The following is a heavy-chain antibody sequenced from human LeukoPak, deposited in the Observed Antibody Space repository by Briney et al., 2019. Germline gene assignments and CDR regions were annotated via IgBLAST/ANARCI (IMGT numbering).Heavy chain of an antibody. CDR1: GGTFSSYA. CDR2: IIPILGIA. CDR3: ASNIVGETDYYYYGMDV. Sequence: SVKVSRKASGGTFSSYAISWVRPAPGQGLEWMGRIIPILGIATYGQKFQDRVTITANKSTSTAYMELISPRSEDTAVYYCASNIVGETDYYYYGMDVWGQGTTVTVSS. J-gene: IGHJ6*02. D-gene: IGHD2-21*02. V-gene: IGHV1-69*04.